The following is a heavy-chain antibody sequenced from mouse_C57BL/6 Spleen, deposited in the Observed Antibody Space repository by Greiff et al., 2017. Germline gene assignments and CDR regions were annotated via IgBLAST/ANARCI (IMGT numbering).Heavy chain of an antibody. J-gene: IGHJ1*03. D-gene: IGHD2-4*01. CDR2: INPYNGGT. Sequence: EVQLQQSGPVLVKPGASVKMSCKASGYTFTDYYMNWVKQSHGKSLEWIGVINPYNGGTSYNQKFTGKATLTVEKSSSTAYMELNSLTSEDSAVYYCARGGYYDSRRYFDVWGTGTTVTVSS. CDR3: ARGGYYDSRRYFDV. V-gene: IGHV1-19*01. CDR1: GYTFTDYY.